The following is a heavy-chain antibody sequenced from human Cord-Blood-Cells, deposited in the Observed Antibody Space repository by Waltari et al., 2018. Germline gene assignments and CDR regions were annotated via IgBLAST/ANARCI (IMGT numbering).Heavy chain of an antibody. CDR2: IGTAGYT. J-gene: IGHJ6*02. D-gene: IGHD3-16*01. Sequence: EVQLVESGGGLVQPGGSLRLSCAASGFTFSSYDMHWVRQATGKGLEWVSAIGTAGYTYYPGSVKGRFTISRENAKNSLYLQMNSLRAGDTAVYYCARGGGRTAEGMDVWGQGTTVTVSS. CDR1: GFTFSSYD. CDR3: ARGGGRTAEGMDV. V-gene: IGHV3-13*01.